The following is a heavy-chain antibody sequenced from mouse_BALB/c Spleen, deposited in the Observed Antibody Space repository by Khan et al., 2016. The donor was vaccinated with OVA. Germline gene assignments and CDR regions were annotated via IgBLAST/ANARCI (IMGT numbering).Heavy chain of an antibody. Sequence: QVQLVQSGPELERPGASVKISCKASGYAFTIYVMNWVRQTPGQGLKWIGLINTCTGAPTYADEFKGRVALSLDTSSSTAFLQISSLKNEDTATYFCARVGDNETMDYWGQGTSVTVSS. CDR3: ARVGDNETMDY. V-gene: IGHV9-3-1*01. CDR1: GYAFTIYV. J-gene: IGHJ4*01. D-gene: IGHD3-3*01. CDR2: INTCTGAP.